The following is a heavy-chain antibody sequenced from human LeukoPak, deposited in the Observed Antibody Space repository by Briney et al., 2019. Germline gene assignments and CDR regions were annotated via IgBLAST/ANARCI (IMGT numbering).Heavy chain of an antibody. J-gene: IGHJ2*01. Sequence: MSSQTLSLTCTVSGGSISSGDYYWSWIRQPPGKGLEWIAYIFYSGSTNYNPSLKNRVTISVDTSKNQFSLKLSSVTAADTAVYYCARVGYSSGWSHFDLWGRGTLVTVSS. CDR2: IFYSGST. CDR1: GGSISSGDYY. V-gene: IGHV4-61*08. CDR3: ARVGYSSGWSHFDL. D-gene: IGHD6-19*01.